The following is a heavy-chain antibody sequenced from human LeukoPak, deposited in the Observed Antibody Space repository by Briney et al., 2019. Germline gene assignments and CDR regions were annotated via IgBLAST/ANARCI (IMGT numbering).Heavy chain of an antibody. CDR1: GDSVSSNTAG. J-gene: IGHJ4*02. CDR3: ARAGIAAAGPADY. CDR2: TYYRSKWYN. V-gene: IGHV6-1*01. Sequence: SQTLSLTCAISGDSVSSNTAGWSWIRQSPSRGLEWLGRTYYRSKWYNDYAVSVKSRITINPDTSKNQFSLQLNSVTPEDTAVYYCARAGIAAAGPADYWGQGTLVTVSS. D-gene: IGHD6-13*01.